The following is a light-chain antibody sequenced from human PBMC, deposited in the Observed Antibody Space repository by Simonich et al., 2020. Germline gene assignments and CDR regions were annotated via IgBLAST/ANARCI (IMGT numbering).Light chain of an antibody. CDR1: QSVCSN. J-gene: IGKJ1*01. CDR2: GAS. V-gene: IGKV3-15*01. CDR3: QQYNNWPPWT. Sequence: EIVMTQSPATLSVSPGERATLSCRASQSVCSNLAWYQQKPGRAPRLRIYGASTRATGIPARFSGSGSGTEFTLTISSLQSEDFAVYYCQQYNNWPPWTFGQGTKVEIK.